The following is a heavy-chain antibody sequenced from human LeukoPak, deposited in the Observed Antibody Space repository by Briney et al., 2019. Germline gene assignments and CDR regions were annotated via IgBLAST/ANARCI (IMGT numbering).Heavy chain of an antibody. CDR2: IYWDDNK. Sequence: SGPTLVNPTQTLTLTCTFSGFSLSTSGVGVGWIPQPPGEALEWLALIYWDDNKHYSPSLKSRLTIIKDTSKNQVVLTLTNMDPVDTATYYCALRTSYKTFDFWGQGALVTVSS. CDR3: ALRTSYKTFDF. D-gene: IGHD2-2*01. V-gene: IGHV2-5*02. J-gene: IGHJ4*02. CDR1: GFSLSTSGVG.